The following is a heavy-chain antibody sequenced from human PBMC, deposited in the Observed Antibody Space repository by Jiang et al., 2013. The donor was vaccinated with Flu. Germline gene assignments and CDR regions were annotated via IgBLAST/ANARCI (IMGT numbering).Heavy chain of an antibody. CDR1: GFSLDISGLA. V-gene: IGHV2-70*20. CDR2: IDWTDHK. CDR3: ARSVAHTEDGFDI. J-gene: IGHJ3*02. D-gene: IGHD5-18*01. Sequence: KPTQTLTLTCSFYGFSLDISGLAVTWVRQPPGRALEWLALIDWTDHKYYSTSLRTRLTISKDTSRNQVVLRMTNMDPVDTAAYYCARSVAHTEDGFDIWGQGTTVTVSS.